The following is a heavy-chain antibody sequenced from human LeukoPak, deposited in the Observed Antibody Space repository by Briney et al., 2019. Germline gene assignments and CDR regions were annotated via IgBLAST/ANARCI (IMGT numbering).Heavy chain of an antibody. Sequence: PGGSLTLSCAASGFTFRSYEMNWVRQAPGKGLEWVSYISRSSGSSIYYADSVKGRFTISRDNAKNSLYLQMNSLRAEDTAVYYCARDSSGWYYFDYWGQGSLVTVSS. CDR3: ARDSSGWYYFDY. CDR1: GFTFRSYE. J-gene: IGHJ4*02. D-gene: IGHD6-19*01. V-gene: IGHV3-48*03. CDR2: ISRSSGSSI.